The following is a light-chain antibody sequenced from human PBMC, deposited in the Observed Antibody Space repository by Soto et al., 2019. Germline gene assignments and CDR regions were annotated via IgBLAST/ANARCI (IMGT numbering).Light chain of an antibody. V-gene: IGLV3-21*02. CDR2: DNS. J-gene: IGLJ3*02. CDR1: NIGSKT. Sequence: SYELTQPPSVSVAPGQTAKITCGGNNIGSKTVHWYQQKPGQAPVLVVYDNSERPSGIPERISGSKSGKTANLIISRVEAGDEDDDYCQVWDSSSDHWVFAGGTKLTVL. CDR3: QVWDSSSDHWV.